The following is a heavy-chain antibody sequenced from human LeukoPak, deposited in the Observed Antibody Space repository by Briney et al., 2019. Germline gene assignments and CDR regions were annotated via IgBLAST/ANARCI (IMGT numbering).Heavy chain of an antibody. CDR3: AREFNRSFDY. CDR2: IYYSGVT. J-gene: IGHJ4*02. Sequence: TPSETLSLTCTVSGGSISSYYWSWIRQPPGKGLEWIGYIYYSGVTNYNPSLKSRVTISVDTSKNQFSLKLSSVTAADTAVYYCAREFNRSFDYWGQGTLVAVSS. CDR1: GGSISSYY. V-gene: IGHV4-59*01.